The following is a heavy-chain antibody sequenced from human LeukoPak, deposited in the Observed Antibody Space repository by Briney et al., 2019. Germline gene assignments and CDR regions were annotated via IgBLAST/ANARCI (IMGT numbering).Heavy chain of an antibody. CDR3: ARHYSSSWYKYFDY. J-gene: IGHJ4*02. V-gene: IGHV4-59*08. CDR1: GGSISSYY. CDR2: IYYSGST. D-gene: IGHD6-13*01. Sequence: PSETLSLTCTVSGGSISSYYWSWIRQPPGKGLEWIGYIYYSGSTNYNPSLKSRVTISVDTSKNQFSLKLSSVTAADTAVYYCARHYSSSWYKYFDYWGQGTLVTVSS.